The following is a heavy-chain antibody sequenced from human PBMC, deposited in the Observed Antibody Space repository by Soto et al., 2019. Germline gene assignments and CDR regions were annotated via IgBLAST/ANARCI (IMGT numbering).Heavy chain of an antibody. J-gene: IGHJ4*02. D-gene: IGHD2-15*01. V-gene: IGHV1-3*01. CDR3: ARADIVVVVAANY. Sequence: ASVKVSCKASGYTFTSYAMHWVRQAPGQRLEWTGWINAGNGNTKYSQKFQGRVTITRDTSASTAYMELSSLRSEDTAVYYCARADIVVVVAANYWGQGTLVTVSS. CDR1: GYTFTSYA. CDR2: INAGNGNT.